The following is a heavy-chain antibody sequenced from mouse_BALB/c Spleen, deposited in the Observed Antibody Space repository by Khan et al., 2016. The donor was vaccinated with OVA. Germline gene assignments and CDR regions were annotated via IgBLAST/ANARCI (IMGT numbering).Heavy chain of an antibody. CDR1: GFSLTTYG. CDR3: ARGGGYAMDY. V-gene: IGHV2-6*02. CDR2: IWSDGIT. J-gene: IGHJ4*01. Sequence: QMQLEESGPGLVAPSQSLSITCTVSGFSLTTYGVHWVRQPPGKGLAWLVVIWSDGITTYNSALKSSLSTSKDNSKSQVFLKLNSLQTDDTAMYYCARGGGYAMDYWGEGTSVTVSS.